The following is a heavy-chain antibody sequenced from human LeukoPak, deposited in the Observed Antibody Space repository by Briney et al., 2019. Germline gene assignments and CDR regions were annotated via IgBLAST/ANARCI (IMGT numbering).Heavy chain of an antibody. CDR1: GFTFSNYE. V-gene: IGHV3-48*03. J-gene: IGHJ4*02. CDR3: ARDSSGWYYFDY. CDR2: ISRSSGSSI. Sequence: GGSLRLSCAASGFTFSNYEMNWVREAPGKGLEWVSYISRSSGSSIYYADSVKGRFTISRDNAKNSQYLQMNSLRAEDTAVYYCARDSSGWYYFDYWGQGILVTVSS. D-gene: IGHD6-19*01.